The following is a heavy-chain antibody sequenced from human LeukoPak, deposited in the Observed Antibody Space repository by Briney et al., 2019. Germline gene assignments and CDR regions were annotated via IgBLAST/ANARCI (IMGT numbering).Heavy chain of an antibody. CDR2: ISSTSSTI. CDR3: AKDVPAAYFDY. V-gene: IGHV3-48*04. D-gene: IGHD2-2*01. CDR1: GFFFSTYS. Sequence: GGSLRLSCAAPGFFFSTYSMNWVRQAPGKGLEWVSYISSTSSTIYHADSVKGRFTISRDNAKNSLYLQMNSLRADDTAVYYCAKDVPAAYFDYWGQGTLVTVSS. J-gene: IGHJ4*02.